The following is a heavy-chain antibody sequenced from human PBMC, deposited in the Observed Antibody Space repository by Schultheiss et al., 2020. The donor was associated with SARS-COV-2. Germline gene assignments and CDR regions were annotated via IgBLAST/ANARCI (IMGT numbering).Heavy chain of an antibody. CDR1: GFTFDDYA. Sequence: GGSLRLSCAASGFTFDDYAMHWVRQAPGKGLEWVSGIGTAGDTYYPGSVKGRFTISRENAKNSLYLQMNSLRAGDTAVYYCARGGGYDGMDVWGQGTTVTVSS. CDR3: ARGGGYDGMDV. V-gene: IGHV3-13*01. D-gene: IGHD3-22*01. J-gene: IGHJ6*02. CDR2: IGTAGDT.